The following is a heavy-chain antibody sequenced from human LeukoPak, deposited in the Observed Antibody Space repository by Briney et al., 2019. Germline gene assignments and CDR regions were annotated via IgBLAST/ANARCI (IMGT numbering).Heavy chain of an antibody. CDR1: GFTFRNYW. CDR3: ARDGIYCSNGLCYESRFDH. CDR2: INQDGSEK. Sequence: GGSLRLSCAASGFTFRNYWMNWVRQAPGKGLEWVANINQDGSEKYYVDFVKGRFSISRDNAKNSLYLQMNGLRAEDTAVYYCARDGIYCSNGLCYESRFDHWGQGTLVTVPS. J-gene: IGHJ4*02. D-gene: IGHD2-8*01. V-gene: IGHV3-7*03.